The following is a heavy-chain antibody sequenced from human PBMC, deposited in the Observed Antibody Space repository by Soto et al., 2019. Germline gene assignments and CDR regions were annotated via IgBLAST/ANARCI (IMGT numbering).Heavy chain of an antibody. D-gene: IGHD1-1*01. Sequence: EVQLVQSGAEVKKPGESLRVSCKASGYNFTAFWIHWVPQMPGRGLEWLGKIDPTDSYTNYSPSFEGHVTISTDNSISTAYLQWSSLRASDTALYFCARVYKNWFDSWAQGTMVTVSS. J-gene: IGHJ5*01. CDR2: IDPTDSYT. CDR3: ARVYKNWFDS. CDR1: GYNFTAFW. V-gene: IGHV5-10-1*03.